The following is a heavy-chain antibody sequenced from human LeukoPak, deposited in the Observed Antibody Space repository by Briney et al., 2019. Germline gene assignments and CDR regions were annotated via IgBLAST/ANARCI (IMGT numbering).Heavy chain of an antibody. CDR3: VKWFRPADLRTDY. J-gene: IGHJ4*02. V-gene: IGHV3-23*01. CDR2: ISGSGGST. D-gene: IGHD3-10*01. Sequence: PGGSLRLSCAASGFTVSSNYMSWVRQAPGKGLEWVSAISGSGGSTYYADSVKGRFTISRDNSKNTLYLQMNSLRAEDTAVYYCVKWFRPADLRTDYWGQGTLVTVSS. CDR1: GFTVSSNY.